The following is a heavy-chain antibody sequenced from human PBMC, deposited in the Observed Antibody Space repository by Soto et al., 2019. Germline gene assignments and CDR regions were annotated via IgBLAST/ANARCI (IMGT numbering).Heavy chain of an antibody. Sequence: LGESLKISCKGSGYSFTSYWISWVRQMPGKDLEWMGRIDPSDSYTNYSPSFQGHVTISADKSITTAYLQWSSLKASDTAMYYCARHIPSEWCSGVSCYSVLPFDYWGQGTLVTVSS. V-gene: IGHV5-10-1*01. J-gene: IGHJ4*02. D-gene: IGHD2-15*01. CDR1: GYSFTSYW. CDR2: IDPSDSYT. CDR3: ARHIPSEWCSGVSCYSVLPFDY.